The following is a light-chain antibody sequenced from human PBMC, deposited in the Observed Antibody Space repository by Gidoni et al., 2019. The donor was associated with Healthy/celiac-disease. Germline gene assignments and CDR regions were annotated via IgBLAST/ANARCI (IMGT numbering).Light chain of an antibody. J-gene: IGKJ1*01. CDR2: GAS. V-gene: IGKV3-20*01. CDR1: QSVSRSY. Sequence: EIVLTQSPGTLSLSPGERATLSCRSRQSVSRSYLAWYQQKPGQAPRPLIYGASSRATGIPDRFSGSGSGTDFTLTISRLEPEDFAVYYCQQYGSSPWTFGQGTKVEIK. CDR3: QQYGSSPWT.